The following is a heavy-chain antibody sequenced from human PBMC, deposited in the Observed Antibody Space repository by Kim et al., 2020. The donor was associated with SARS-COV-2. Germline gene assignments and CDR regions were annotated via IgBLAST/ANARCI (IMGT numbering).Heavy chain of an antibody. V-gene: IGHV3-74*01. D-gene: IGHD4-17*01. CDR2: T. J-gene: IGHJ4*02. Sequence: TAYAASVKGRFTISRDHAKNTLYLQMNSLRAADTAVYYCAKGGSYGTFDYWGQGALVTVSS. CDR3: AKGGSYGTFDY.